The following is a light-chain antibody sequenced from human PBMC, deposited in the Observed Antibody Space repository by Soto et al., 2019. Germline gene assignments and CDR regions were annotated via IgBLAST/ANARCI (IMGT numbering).Light chain of an antibody. CDR1: QSISRW. J-gene: IGKJ1*01. CDR2: DAS. Sequence: DIQMTQSPSTLSASVGDRVTITFRASQSISRWLAWHQQKPGKAPKLLIYDASSLESGVPQRFSGSGSGTEFALTISSLQTDDFSTYYFQQYHSYWTLGQGTKVDIK. CDR3: QQYHSYWT. V-gene: IGKV1-5*01.